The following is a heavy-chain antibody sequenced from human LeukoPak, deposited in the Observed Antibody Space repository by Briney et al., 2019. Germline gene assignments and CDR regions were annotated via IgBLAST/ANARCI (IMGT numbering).Heavy chain of an antibody. J-gene: IGHJ5*02. V-gene: IGHV3-7*01. CDR3: ARDAASGSSST. CDR1: GFTFSSYW. CDR2: IMQDGSEK. Sequence: GGSLRLSCAASGFTFSSYWMSWVRQAPGKGLEWVANIMQDGSEKYYVDSVKGRFTISRDNAKNSLYLQMNSLRAEDTAVYYCARDAASGSSSTWGQGTLVTVSS. D-gene: IGHD1-26*01.